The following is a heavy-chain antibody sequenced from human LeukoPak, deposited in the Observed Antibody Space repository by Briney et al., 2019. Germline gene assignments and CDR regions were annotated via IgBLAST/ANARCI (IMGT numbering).Heavy chain of an antibody. CDR1: GYSFTTYW. J-gene: IGHJ4*02. CDR3: ARAHQSGSYYRNFDY. V-gene: IGHV5-51*01. CDR2: IYPADSNT. D-gene: IGHD1-26*01. Sequence: GESLKISCKGSGYSFTTYWIGWVRQMPGKGLEWMGIIYPADSNTRYSPSFQGQVSISADKSVSTAHLQWSSLKASDTAMYYCARAHQSGSYYRNFDYWGQGTLVTVSS.